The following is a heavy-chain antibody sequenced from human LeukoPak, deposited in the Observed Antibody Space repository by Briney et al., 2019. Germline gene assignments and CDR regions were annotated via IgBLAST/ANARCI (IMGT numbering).Heavy chain of an antibody. CDR3: ARVARAYYYGMDV. J-gene: IGHJ6*02. CDR1: GFTFSSYA. Sequence: GGSLRLSCAASGFTFSSYAMHWVRQAPGKGLEYVSAISSNGGSTYYANSVKGRFTISRDNSKNTLYLQMGSLRAEDMAVYYCARVARAYYYGMDVWGQGTTVTVSS. CDR2: ISSNGGST. V-gene: IGHV3-64*01. D-gene: IGHD5-12*01.